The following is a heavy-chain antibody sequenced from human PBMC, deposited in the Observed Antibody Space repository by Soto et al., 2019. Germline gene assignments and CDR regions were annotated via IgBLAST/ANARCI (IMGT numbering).Heavy chain of an antibody. V-gene: IGHV1-18*01. D-gene: IGHD3-3*01. CDR1: GYTFTSYG. J-gene: IGHJ5*02. CDR2: ISAYNGNT. CDR3: SRKLYDFWSGYYEGAWFDL. Sequence: QVPLVQSGAEVKKPGASVKVSCKASGYTFTSYGISWVRQAPGQGLEWMGWISAYNGNTNYAQKLQGRVTMTTDTSTITAYMELRSLRSDDTAVYYCSRKLYDFWSGYYEGAWFDLWGQGTLVTVSS.